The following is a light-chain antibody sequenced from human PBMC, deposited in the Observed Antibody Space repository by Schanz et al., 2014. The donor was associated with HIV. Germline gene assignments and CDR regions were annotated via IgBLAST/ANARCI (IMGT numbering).Light chain of an antibody. CDR1: QNINSW. Sequence: DIQMTQSPSTLSASVGDRVTITCRASQNINSWLAWYQQKPGKAPKLLIYKASSLESGVPPSFSGSGSGTEFTLTISSLQPDDFATYYCQKYNTYSQTFGQGTKVEIK. V-gene: IGKV1-5*03. CDR3: QKYNTYSQT. J-gene: IGKJ1*01. CDR2: KAS.